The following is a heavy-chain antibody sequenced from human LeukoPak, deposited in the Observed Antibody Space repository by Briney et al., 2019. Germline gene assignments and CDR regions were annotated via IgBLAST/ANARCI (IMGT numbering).Heavy chain of an antibody. CDR2: MYYSGST. J-gene: IGHJ4*02. CDR3: ARVYCSGGSCYLGFDY. V-gene: IGHV4-59*01. CDR1: GGSISSYY. D-gene: IGHD2-15*01. Sequence: PSETLSLTCTVSGGSISSYYWSWIRQPPGKGLEWIGYMYYSGSTNYNPSLKSRVTISVDTSKNQFSLKLTSVTAADTAVYYCARVYCSGGSCYLGFDYWGQGTLVTVSS.